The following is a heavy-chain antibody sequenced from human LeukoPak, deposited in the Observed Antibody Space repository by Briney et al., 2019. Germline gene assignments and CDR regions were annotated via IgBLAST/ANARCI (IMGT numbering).Heavy chain of an antibody. CDR1: GGTFSSYA. V-gene: IGHV1-69*13. CDR3: ARDQALSYYYDGSGYRPLDY. Sequence: PWASVKVSCKASGGTFSSYAISWVRQAPGQGLEWMGGIIPIFGTANYAQKFQGRVTITADESTSTAYMELSSLRSEDTAVYYCARDQALSYYYDGSGYRPLDYWGQGTLVTVSS. D-gene: IGHD3-22*01. CDR2: IIPIFGTA. J-gene: IGHJ4*02.